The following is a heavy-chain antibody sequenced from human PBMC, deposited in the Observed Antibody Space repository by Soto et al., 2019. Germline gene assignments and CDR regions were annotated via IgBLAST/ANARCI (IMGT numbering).Heavy chain of an antibody. CDR1: GYIFTSYY. CDR2: INPNTGGT. V-gene: IGHV1-2*02. J-gene: IGHJ5*02. Sequence: GASVKVSCKASGYIFTSYYIHWVRQAPGQGLEWMGWINPNTGGTNYAQRFEGRVTMTRDTSISTAYIELSRLTSDDTAIYFCARVRPRREFDPWGQGTLVTVSS. CDR3: ARVRPRREFDP.